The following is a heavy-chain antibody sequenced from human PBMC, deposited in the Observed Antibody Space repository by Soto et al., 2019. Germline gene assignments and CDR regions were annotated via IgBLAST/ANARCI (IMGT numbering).Heavy chain of an antibody. D-gene: IGHD3-22*01. CDR2: FDPEDGET. J-gene: IGHJ5*02. Sequence: ASVKVSCKASGYTFTSYGISWVRQAPGKGLEWMGGFDPEDGETIYAQKFQGRVTMTEDTSTDTAYMELSSLRSEDTAVYYCATNYDSSGYYPNWFDPWGQGTLVTVSS. V-gene: IGHV1-24*01. CDR1: GYTFTSYG. CDR3: ATNYDSSGYYPNWFDP.